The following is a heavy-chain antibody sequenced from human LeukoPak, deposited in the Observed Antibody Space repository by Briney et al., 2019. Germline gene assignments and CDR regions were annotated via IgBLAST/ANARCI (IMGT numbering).Heavy chain of an antibody. CDR1: GFTFSSYS. CDR2: ISSSSSII. J-gene: IGHJ5*02. V-gene: IGHV3-48*01. Sequence: GGSLRLSCAASGFTFSSYSMNWVRQALGKGLEWVSYISSSSSIIYYADSVKGRFTISRDNAKNSLHLQMNSPRAEHTAVPYCARARTAQYNCFDPWGQGTLVTVSS. D-gene: IGHD4-17*01. CDR3: ARARTAQYNCFDP.